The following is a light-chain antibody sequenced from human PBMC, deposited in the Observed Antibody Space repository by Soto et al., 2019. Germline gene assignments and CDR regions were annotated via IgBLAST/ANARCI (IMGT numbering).Light chain of an antibody. CDR2: GAS. V-gene: IGKV3-20*01. Sequence: EIVLTQSPGTLSLSPGERATLSCRASQSVSSSYLAWYQQKPGQAPRLLIYGASSRATGIPDRFSGSGSGTDFPLTISRLEPEDFAGYYWQQYGSSPPITFGQGTRLEI. CDR3: QQYGSSPPIT. J-gene: IGKJ5*01. CDR1: QSVSSSY.